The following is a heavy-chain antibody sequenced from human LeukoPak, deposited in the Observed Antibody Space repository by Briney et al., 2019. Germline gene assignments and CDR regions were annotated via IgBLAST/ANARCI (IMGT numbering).Heavy chain of an antibody. Sequence: PGGSLRLSCAASGFTVSNTYMSWVRQPPGKGLEWIGEINHSGSTNYNPSLKSRVTISVDTSKNQFSLKLSSVTAADTAVYYCARGLTYYDFWSGDRYNWFDPWGQGTLVTVSS. CDR2: INHSGST. CDR1: GFTVSNTY. J-gene: IGHJ5*02. D-gene: IGHD3-3*01. V-gene: IGHV4-34*01. CDR3: ARGLTYYDFWSGDRYNWFDP.